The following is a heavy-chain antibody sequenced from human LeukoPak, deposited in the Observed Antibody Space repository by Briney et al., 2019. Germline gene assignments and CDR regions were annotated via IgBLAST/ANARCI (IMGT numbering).Heavy chain of an antibody. V-gene: IGHV4-34*01. CDR1: GGSFSGYY. Sequence: PSETLSLTCAVYGGSFSGYYWSWIRQPPGKGLEWIGEVNHSGSTNYSPSLKSRVTMSVDTSKNQFSLNLSSVTAADTAVYYCARVVWDGVIVAVQTAATPGSIDYWGQGTLVTVSS. CDR3: ARVVWDGVIVAVQTAATPGSIDY. CDR2: VNHSGST. D-gene: IGHD2-2*01. J-gene: IGHJ4*02.